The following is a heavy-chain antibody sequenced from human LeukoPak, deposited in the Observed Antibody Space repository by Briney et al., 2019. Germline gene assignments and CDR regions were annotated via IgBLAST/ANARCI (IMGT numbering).Heavy chain of an antibody. CDR1: GYKFPISL. CDR2: IYPGDSYT. Sequence: GESLKISCKGSGYKFPISLIAWVRQKPGEGLEWMGIIYPGDSYTTYSPSFQGQVTFSADKSSTTAYLQWSSLKASDTAMYYCARLRGGQTTQFDFWGQGTLVTVSS. J-gene: IGHJ4*02. CDR3: ARLRGGQTTQFDF. D-gene: IGHD1-1*01. V-gene: IGHV5-51*01.